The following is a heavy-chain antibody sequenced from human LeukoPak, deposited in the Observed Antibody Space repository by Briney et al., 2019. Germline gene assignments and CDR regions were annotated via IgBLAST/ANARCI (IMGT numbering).Heavy chain of an antibody. V-gene: IGHV3-33*01. CDR2: IWYDGSNK. Sequence: GRSLRLSCAASGLTFSNYGMHWVRQAPGKGLEWVAIIWYDGSNKYYADPVKGRFTISRDNSKNTLYLQMNSLRAEDTAVYYCARDGGYGGNPNDAFDMWGQGTMVTVSS. CDR1: GLTFSNYG. J-gene: IGHJ3*02. D-gene: IGHD4-23*01. CDR3: ARDGGYGGNPNDAFDM.